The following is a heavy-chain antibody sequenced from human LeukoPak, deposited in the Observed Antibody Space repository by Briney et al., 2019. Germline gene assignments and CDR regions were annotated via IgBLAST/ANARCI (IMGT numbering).Heavy chain of an antibody. CDR2: ISANGGDT. CDR1: GFTFTIYS. D-gene: IGHD1-26*01. CDR3: AKGRTLVGGSTRSYDY. Sequence: PGGSLRLSCAASGFTFTIYSMSWVRQAPGKGLEWVSVISANGGDTFYADSVKGRLTISRDNYKNTLYLQMNSLRVEDTAVYYCAKGRTLVGGSTRSYDYWGEGTLVTVSS. J-gene: IGHJ4*02. V-gene: IGHV3-23*01.